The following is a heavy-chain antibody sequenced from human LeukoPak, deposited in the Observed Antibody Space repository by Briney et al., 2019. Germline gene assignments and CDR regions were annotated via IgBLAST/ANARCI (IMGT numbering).Heavy chain of an antibody. J-gene: IGHJ3*02. CDR2: IYYSGST. D-gene: IGHD1-26*01. Sequence: SETLSLTCTVSGGSISSYYWSWIRQPLGKGLEWIGYIYYSGSTNYNPSLKSRVTISVDTSKNQFSLKLSSVTAADTAVYYCARQVGLPGAFDIWGQGTMVTVSS. CDR1: GGSISSYY. V-gene: IGHV4-59*08. CDR3: ARQVGLPGAFDI.